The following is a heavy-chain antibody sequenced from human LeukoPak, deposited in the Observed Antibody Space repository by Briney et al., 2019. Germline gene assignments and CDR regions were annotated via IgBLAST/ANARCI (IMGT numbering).Heavy chain of an antibody. Sequence: ASVKVSCKASGYTFTSYGISWVRQAPGQGLEWMGWISAYNGNTNYAQKLQGRVTMTTDTSTSTAYMELRSLRSDDTAVYYRARDPMYYYDSSGYFVYWGQGTLVTVSS. CDR2: ISAYNGNT. CDR1: GYTFTSYG. J-gene: IGHJ4*02. V-gene: IGHV1-18*01. D-gene: IGHD3-22*01. CDR3: ARDPMYYYDSSGYFVY.